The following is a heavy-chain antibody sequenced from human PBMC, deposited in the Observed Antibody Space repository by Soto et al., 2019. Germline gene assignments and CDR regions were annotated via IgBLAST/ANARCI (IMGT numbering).Heavy chain of an antibody. CDR3: ARVNGGPPTILKSPGPGRVYYMDV. Sequence: GGSLRLSCAASGFTFSDYYMSWIRQAPGKGLEWVSYISSSGSTIYYADSVKGRFTISRDNAKNSLYLQMNSLRAEDTAVYYCARVNGGPPTILKSPGPGRVYYMDVWGKGTTVTVSS. V-gene: IGHV3-11*01. J-gene: IGHJ6*03. CDR1: GFTFSDYY. CDR2: ISSSGSTI. D-gene: IGHD3-3*01.